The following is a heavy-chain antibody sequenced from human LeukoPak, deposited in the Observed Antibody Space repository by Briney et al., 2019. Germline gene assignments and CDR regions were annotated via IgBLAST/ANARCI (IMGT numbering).Heavy chain of an antibody. CDR3: ARVGYYYDSSGYYYGY. Sequence: ASVKVSCKASGYTFTGYYMHWVRQAPGQGLEWMGIINPSGGSTSYAQKFQGRVTMTRDTSTSTVYMELSSLRSEDTAVYYCARVGYYYDSSGYYYGYWGQGTLVTVSS. V-gene: IGHV1-46*01. CDR2: INPSGGST. J-gene: IGHJ4*02. CDR1: GYTFTGYY. D-gene: IGHD3-22*01.